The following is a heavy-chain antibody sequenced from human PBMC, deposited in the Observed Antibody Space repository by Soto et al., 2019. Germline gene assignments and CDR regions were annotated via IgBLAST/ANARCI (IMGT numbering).Heavy chain of an antibody. CDR3: ARGGVDMIRGITGKRTWLDP. V-gene: IGHV4-34*01. CDR1: GGSFSSYY. CDR2: INRIGSA. J-gene: IGHJ5*02. Sequence: QVQLQQWGDGLLKPSETLSLTCAVYGGSFSSYYWNWIRQSPGKGLEWIGDINRIGSANYNPSLTGPVTMSVDSSKNQFYLRLTSVTAADTAMYYCARGGVDMIRGITGKRTWLDPWGQGTLVIVS. D-gene: IGHD3-10*01.